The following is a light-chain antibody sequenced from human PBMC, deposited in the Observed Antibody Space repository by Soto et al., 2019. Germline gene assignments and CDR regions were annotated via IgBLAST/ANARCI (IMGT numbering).Light chain of an antibody. Sequence: DIQMTQSPSTLSASLGDRVTITCRASQSVSNWLAWYQQKPGKAPKLLIYDASNLESGVPSRFSGSGSGTEFIITISSLQPDDFASYYCQEYSTYSHTFGQGTKVEIK. CDR3: QEYSTYSHT. CDR1: QSVSNW. V-gene: IGKV1-5*01. J-gene: IGKJ1*01. CDR2: DAS.